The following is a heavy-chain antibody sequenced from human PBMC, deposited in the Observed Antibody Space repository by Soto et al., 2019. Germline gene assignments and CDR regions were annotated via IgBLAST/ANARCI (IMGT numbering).Heavy chain of an antibody. CDR3: ARRYSGGRAFDI. J-gene: IGHJ3*02. Sequence: QVQLVESGGGLVGPGESLRLSCAASEFTFSDYYMSWIRQAPGKGLEWVSYISSSGNTIYYADSVKGRFTISRDNAKNSLYLQMNSLRAEDTAVYYCARRYSGGRAFDICGQGTMVTVSS. D-gene: IGHD5-12*01. CDR2: ISSSGNTI. CDR1: EFTFSDYY. V-gene: IGHV3-11*01.